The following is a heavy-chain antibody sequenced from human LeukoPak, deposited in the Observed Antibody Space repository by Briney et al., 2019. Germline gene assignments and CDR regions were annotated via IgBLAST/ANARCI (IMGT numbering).Heavy chain of an antibody. CDR2: MNPNSGNT. V-gene: IGHV1-8*01. CDR3: ARGSRRDGYNTLFDY. Sequence: ASVKVSCKASGYTFTSFDINWVRQATGQGLEWMGWMNPNSGNTGYAQKFQGRVTMTSNTSINTAYMELTSLRSEDTAVYYCARGSRRDGYNTLFDYWGQGTLVTVSS. J-gene: IGHJ4*02. D-gene: IGHD5-24*01. CDR1: GYTFTSFD.